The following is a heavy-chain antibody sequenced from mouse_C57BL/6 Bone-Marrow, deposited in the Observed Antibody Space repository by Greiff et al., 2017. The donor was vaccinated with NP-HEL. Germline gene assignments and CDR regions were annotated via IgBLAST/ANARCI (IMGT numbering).Heavy chain of an antibody. D-gene: IGHD3-2*02. J-gene: IGHJ1*03. CDR3: ARNCLLQEYFDV. CDR1: GFSFTSYA. V-gene: IGHV2-9-1*01. Sequence: VMLVESGPGLVAPSPCLSITCTVSGFSFTSYAISWVRQPPGKGLEWLGVIWPGGGTNYYSALKYRLSMSKDNSKSQVFLKMNSLQTDDTAGYYCARNCLLQEYFDVWGTGTTVTVSS. CDR2: IWPGGGT.